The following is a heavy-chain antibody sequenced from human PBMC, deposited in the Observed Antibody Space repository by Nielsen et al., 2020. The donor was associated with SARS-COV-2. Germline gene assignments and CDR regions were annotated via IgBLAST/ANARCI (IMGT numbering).Heavy chain of an antibody. CDR2: IDPYDSYT. V-gene: IGHV5-10-1*01. CDR3: ATTPVGMTGAQNFDY. CDR1: PFSFAGYW. D-gene: IGHD3-9*01. J-gene: IGHJ4*02. Sequence: GESLKISCKGSPFSFAGYWINWVRQTPGRGLEWMGRIDPYDSYTNYGPSFQGHVTISADNSIVTAYLQWSSLKASDTALYYCATTPVGMTGAQNFDYWGQGTQVTVSS.